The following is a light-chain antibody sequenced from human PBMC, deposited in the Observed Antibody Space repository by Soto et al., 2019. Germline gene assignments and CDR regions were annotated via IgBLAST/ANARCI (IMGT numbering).Light chain of an antibody. CDR3: QPYNNWPLT. CDR2: GAS. J-gene: IGKJ4*01. Sequence: EIVMTQSPATLSVSPGGRATLSCRASQSIGDTLAWYQQKPGQAPSLLIYGASTRATGVPTRFSGSRSGAEFTLTINSLQSEDFAVYYCQPYNNWPLTFGGGTKVDIK. V-gene: IGKV3-15*01. CDR1: QSIGDT.